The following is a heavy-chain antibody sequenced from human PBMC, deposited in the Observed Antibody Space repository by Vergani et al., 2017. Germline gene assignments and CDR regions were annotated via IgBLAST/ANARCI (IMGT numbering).Heavy chain of an antibody. CDR3: AKEGYDCWSGYVPVPDY. CDR1: GFTFSRYA. V-gene: IGHV3-23*01. CDR2: ISGSGGST. D-gene: IGHD3-3*01. J-gene: IGHJ4*02. Sequence: EVQLLESGGGLVQPGGSLRLSCAASGFTFSRYAMSWVRQAPGKGLEWVSAISGSGGSTYYADSVKGRFTISRDNSKNTLYLQMNSLRAEDTAVYYCAKEGYDCWSGYVPVPDYWGQGTLVTVSS.